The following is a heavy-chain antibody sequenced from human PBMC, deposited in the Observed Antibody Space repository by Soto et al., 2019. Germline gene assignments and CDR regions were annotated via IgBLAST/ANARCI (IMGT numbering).Heavy chain of an antibody. D-gene: IGHD6-13*01. CDR2: IVVGSGNT. J-gene: IGHJ6*03. CDR1: GFTFTSSA. V-gene: IGHV1-58*02. CDR3: AAPVYSSHPPGYYYMDV. Sequence: GASVKVSCKASGFTFTSSAMQWVRQARGQRLEWIGWIVVGSGNTNYAQKFQERVTITRDMSTSTAYMELSSLRSEDTAVYYCAAPVYSSHPPGYYYMDVWGEGTTVTVSS.